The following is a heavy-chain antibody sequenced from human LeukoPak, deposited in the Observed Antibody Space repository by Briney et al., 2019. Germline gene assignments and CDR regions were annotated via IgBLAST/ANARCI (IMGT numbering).Heavy chain of an antibody. CDR1: GFTFSSYW. Sequence: GGSLRLSCAASGFTFSSYWMSWVRQAPGKGLEWVANIKQDGSEKYYADSVRGRFTISRDNAKNSLYLQMNSLRAEDTAVYYCAREGITMIVKAFDIWGQGTMVTVSS. CDR2: IKQDGSEK. D-gene: IGHD3-22*01. V-gene: IGHV3-7*01. CDR3: AREGITMIVKAFDI. J-gene: IGHJ3*02.